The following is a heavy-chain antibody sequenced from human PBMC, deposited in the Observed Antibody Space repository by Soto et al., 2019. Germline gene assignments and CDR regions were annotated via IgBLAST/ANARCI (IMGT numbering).Heavy chain of an antibody. V-gene: IGHV4-30-2*05. CDR1: GGSISSGGYS. D-gene: IGHD3-10*01. CDR2: IYHSGST. CDR3: ARGSGGAVPVHY. Sequence: SETLSLTCAVSGGSISSGGYSWSWIRQPPGKGLEWIGYIYHSGSTYYNPSLKSRVTISVDTSKNQFSLKLSSVTAADTAVYYCARGSGGAVPVHYWGQGTLVTVSS. J-gene: IGHJ4*02.